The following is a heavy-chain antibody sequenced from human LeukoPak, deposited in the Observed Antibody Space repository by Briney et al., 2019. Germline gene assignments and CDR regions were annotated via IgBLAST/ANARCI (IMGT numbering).Heavy chain of an antibody. J-gene: IGHJ6*03. V-gene: IGHV3-53*01. CDR1: GLTVSSNC. CDR2: IYSGGNT. CDR3: AREDDGYKEADYYYIDV. D-gene: IGHD5-24*01. Sequence: GGSLRLSCAASGLTVSSNCMSWVRQAPGKGLEWVSFIYSGGNTYYADSVKGRFTISRDNSKNTFHLQMNSLRAEDTAVYYCAREDDGYKEADYYYIDVWGKGTTVTVSS.